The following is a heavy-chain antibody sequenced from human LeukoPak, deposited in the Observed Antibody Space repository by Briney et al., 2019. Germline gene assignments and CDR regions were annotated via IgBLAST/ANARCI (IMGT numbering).Heavy chain of an antibody. V-gene: IGHV3-7*01. D-gene: IGHD2-2*01. J-gene: IGHJ4*02. CDR3: ARDRYCTTTRCSDY. Sequence: GGSLRLSCAASGFTFSSYWMSWVRQAPGKGLEWVANIKQDGSEKYYVDSVKGRFTISRDNAKNTLYLEMNSLRAEDTAVYYCARDRYCTTTRCSDYWGQGTLVTVSS. CDR2: IKQDGSEK. CDR1: GFTFSSYW.